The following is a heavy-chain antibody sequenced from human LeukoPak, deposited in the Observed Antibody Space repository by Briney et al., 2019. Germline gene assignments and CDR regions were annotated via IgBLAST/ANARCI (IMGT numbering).Heavy chain of an antibody. CDR1: GFTFSSYS. J-gene: IGHJ4*02. V-gene: IGHV3-48*01. Sequence: GGSLSLSCAASGFTFSSYSMNWVRQAPGKGLEWVSYISSSSSNIDYADSVKGRFTISRDNSKNTLSLQMNSLRAEDTAVYYCARDLMGIAYRGAFYYWGQGTLVTVSS. CDR2: ISSSSSNI. CDR3: ARDLMGIAYRGAFYY. D-gene: IGHD6-13*01.